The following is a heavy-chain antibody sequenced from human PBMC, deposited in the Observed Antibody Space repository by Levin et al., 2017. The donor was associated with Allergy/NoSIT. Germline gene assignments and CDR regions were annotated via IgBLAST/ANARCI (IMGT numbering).Heavy chain of an antibody. D-gene: IGHD3-10*01. V-gene: IGHV3-49*04. J-gene: IGHJ6*04. CDR3: STGAI. CDR2: IRSKADGETT. Sequence: GESLKISCTTSGFIFGDYAMSWVRQAPGKGLEWVGIIRSKADGETTKYAASVKGRFTISRDDSKGIAHLQMNSLKTEDTAVYYCSTGAIWGKGTTVTVSS. CDR1: GFIFGDYA.